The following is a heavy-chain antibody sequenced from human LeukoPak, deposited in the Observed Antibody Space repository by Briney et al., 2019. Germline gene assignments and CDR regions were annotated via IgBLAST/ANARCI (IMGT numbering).Heavy chain of an antibody. J-gene: IGHJ4*02. CDR1: GFTFSSYA. CDR2: ISDSGDIT. CDR3: ARDDFWSGYYCFDY. D-gene: IGHD3-3*01. V-gene: IGHV3-23*01. Sequence: GGSLRLSCAASGFTFSSYAMSWVRQAPGKGLEWVSGISDSGDITYYADSVKGRFSISRDNAKNSLYLQMNSLRAEDTAVYYCARDDFWSGYYCFDYWGQGTLVTVSS.